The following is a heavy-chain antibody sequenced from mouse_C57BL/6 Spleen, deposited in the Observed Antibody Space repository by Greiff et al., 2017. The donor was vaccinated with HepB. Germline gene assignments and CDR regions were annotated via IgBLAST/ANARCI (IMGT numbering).Heavy chain of an antibody. D-gene: IGHD4-1*01. J-gene: IGHJ2*01. CDR3: ARSPNWDLYYFDY. CDR2: IDPSDSET. V-gene: IGHV1-52*01. CDR1: GYTFTSYW. Sequence: VKLQQPGAELVRPGSSVKLSCKASGYTFTSYWMHWVKQRPIQGLEWIGNIDPSDSETHYNQKFKDKATLTVDKSSSTAYMQLSSLTSEDSAVYYCARSPNWDLYYFDYWGQGTTRTVSS.